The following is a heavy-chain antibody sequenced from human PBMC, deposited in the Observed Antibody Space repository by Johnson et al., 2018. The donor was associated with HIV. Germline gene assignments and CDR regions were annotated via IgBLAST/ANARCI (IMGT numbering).Heavy chain of an antibody. CDR2: ISDTSGAT. CDR1: RFTFSNYA. D-gene: IGHD3-10*01. CDR3: ARGGPYDSGIIDAFDI. V-gene: IGHV3-23*04. Sequence: VQLVESGGGVVQPGRSLRLSCVAFRFTFSNYAMSWVRQAPGKGLEWVSSISDTSGATDYADSVKGRFTISRDNSKNTLYLQMNSLRAEDTAVYYCARGGPYDSGIIDAFDIWGQGTMVTVSS. J-gene: IGHJ3*02.